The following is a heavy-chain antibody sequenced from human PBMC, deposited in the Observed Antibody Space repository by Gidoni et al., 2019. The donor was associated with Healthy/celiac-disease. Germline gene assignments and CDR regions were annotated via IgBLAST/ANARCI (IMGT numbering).Heavy chain of an antibody. D-gene: IGHD6-13*01. CDR1: GFTFSSYG. CDR3: AKAKGSSWYYYYYGMDV. V-gene: IGHV3-30*18. Sequence: QVQLVESGGGVVQPGRSLRLSCAASGFTFSSYGMHWVRQAPGKGLEWVAVISYDGSNKYYADSVKGRFTISRDNSKNTLYLQMNSLRAEDTAVYYCAKAKGSSWYYYYYGMDVWGQGTTVTVSS. CDR2: ISYDGSNK. J-gene: IGHJ6*02.